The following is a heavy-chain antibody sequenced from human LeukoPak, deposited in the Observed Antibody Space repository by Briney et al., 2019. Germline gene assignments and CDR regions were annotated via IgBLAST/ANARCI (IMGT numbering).Heavy chain of an antibody. V-gene: IGHV4-39*07. CDR3: ARGHWNGNRIGWFDP. CDR1: GGSISSSSYY. Sequence: PSETLSLTCTVSGGSISSSSYYWGWIRQPPGKGLEWIGSIYYSGSTYYNPSLKSRVTISVDTSKNQFSLKLSSVTAADTAVYYCARGHWNGNRIGWFDPWGQGTLVTVSS. D-gene: IGHD1-1*01. J-gene: IGHJ5*02. CDR2: IYYSGST.